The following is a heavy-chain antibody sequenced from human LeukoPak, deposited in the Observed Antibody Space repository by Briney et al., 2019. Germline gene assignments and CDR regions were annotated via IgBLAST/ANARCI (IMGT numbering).Heavy chain of an antibody. CDR3: AKDLVATIFWYFDL. CDR1: GFTFSSYA. Sequence: GGSLRLSCAASGFTFSSYAMSWVRQAPGKGLEWVSAISDRGDATKYADSVRGRFTISRDNSKNTLCLQMNSLRAEDTAVYYCAKDLVATIFWYFDLWGRGTLVTVSS. J-gene: IGHJ2*01. D-gene: IGHD5-12*01. V-gene: IGHV3-23*01. CDR2: ISDRGDAT.